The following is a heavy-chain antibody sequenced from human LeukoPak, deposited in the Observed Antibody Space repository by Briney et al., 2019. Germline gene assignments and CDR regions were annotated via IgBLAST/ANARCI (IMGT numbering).Heavy chain of an antibody. D-gene: IGHD2-2*03. Sequence: GGSLRLSCAASGFTFSNSWMSWVRQAPGKGLEWVATIKPDGSAQYYVDSVKGRFTISRDNAKNSLFLQINSLRAEDTAVYYCARVDKDYWGQGTLVTVSS. CDR3: ARVDKDY. CDR1: GFTFSNSW. CDR2: IKPDGSAQ. J-gene: IGHJ4*02. V-gene: IGHV3-7*01.